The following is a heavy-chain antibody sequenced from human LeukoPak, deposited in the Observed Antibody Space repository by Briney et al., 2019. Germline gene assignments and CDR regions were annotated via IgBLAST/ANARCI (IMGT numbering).Heavy chain of an antibody. D-gene: IGHD3-3*01. Sequence: PSETLSLTCTVSGGSLSSYYWSWLRQPPGKGLEWIGYIYYSGSTNYNPSLTSRVTISVDTSKNQFSLKLSSVTAADTAVYYCARGKARGFGYYYYYMDVWGNGTTVTVSS. J-gene: IGHJ6*03. CDR1: GGSLSSYY. CDR3: ARGKARGFGYYYYYMDV. CDR2: IYYSGST. V-gene: IGHV4-59*01.